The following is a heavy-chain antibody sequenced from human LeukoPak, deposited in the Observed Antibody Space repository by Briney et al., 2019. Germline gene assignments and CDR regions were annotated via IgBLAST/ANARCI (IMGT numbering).Heavy chain of an antibody. D-gene: IGHD2-2*01. V-gene: IGHV4-34*01. J-gene: IGHJ4*02. Sequence: SETLSLTCAVYGGSFSGYYWSWIRQPPGKGLEWIGEINHSGSTNYNPSLKSRVTISVDTSKNQFSLKLSSVTAADTAVYYCAREAYCSSTSCYGRQYFDYWGQGTLVTVSS. CDR1: GGSFSGYY. CDR3: AREAYCSSTSCYGRQYFDY. CDR2: INHSGST.